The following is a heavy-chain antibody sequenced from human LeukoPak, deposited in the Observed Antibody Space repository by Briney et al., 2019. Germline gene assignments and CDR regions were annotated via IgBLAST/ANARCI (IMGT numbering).Heavy chain of an antibody. CDR2: INPNNGGT. D-gene: IGHD1-1*01. V-gene: IGHV1-2*02. CDR3: AMASTTGTTRTYFEH. Sequence: GASVKVSCKASGYTFTGYFIHWVRQAPGQGLDYMGWINPNNGGTKYARKFQGSVTMTRGTSINTAYMELSTLRSDDTAVYYCAMASTTGTTRTYFEHWGQGTLVTVSS. J-gene: IGHJ4*02. CDR1: GYTFTGYF.